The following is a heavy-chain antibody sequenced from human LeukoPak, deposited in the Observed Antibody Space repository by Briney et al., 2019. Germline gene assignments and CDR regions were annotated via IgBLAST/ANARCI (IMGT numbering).Heavy chain of an antibody. D-gene: IGHD3-22*01. J-gene: IGHJ4*02. CDR1: GGSINSYY. CDR2: IYTSGST. V-gene: IGHV4-4*07. Sequence: PSETLSLTCTVSGGSINSYYWNWIRQPAGKGLEWIGHIYTSGSTNYNPSLKSRVTMLVDTSKNHFSLKLSSATAADTAVYYCARETSDSSGYYIDYWGQGTLVTVSS. CDR3: ARETSDSSGYYIDY.